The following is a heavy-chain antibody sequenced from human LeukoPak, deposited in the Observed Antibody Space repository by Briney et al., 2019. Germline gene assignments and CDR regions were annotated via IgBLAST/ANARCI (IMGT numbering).Heavy chain of an antibody. V-gene: IGHV1-69*13. Sequence: ASVKVSCKASGGTFSSYAISWVRQAPGQGLEWMGGIIPIFGTANYAQKFQGRVTIIADESTSTAYMELSSLRSEDTAVYYCARVSISARSPYYYGMDVWGQGTTVTVSS. CDR2: IIPIFGTA. J-gene: IGHJ6*02. D-gene: IGHD6-6*01. CDR1: GGTFSSYA. CDR3: ARVSISARSPYYYGMDV.